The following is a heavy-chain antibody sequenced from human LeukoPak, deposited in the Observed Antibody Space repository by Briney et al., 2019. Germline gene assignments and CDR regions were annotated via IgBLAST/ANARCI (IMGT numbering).Heavy chain of an antibody. V-gene: IGHV5-10-1*01. CDR1: GYRFTSYW. Sequence: GESLKISCKGSGYRFTSYWISWVRQMPGKGLEWLGRIDPSDSYTNYSPSFQGHLPISADKSISTAYLQWSSLKASDTAMYYCARHQLLGPCFKGVCSDAFDIWGQGTMVTVSS. D-gene: IGHD2-8*01. J-gene: IGHJ3*02. CDR3: ARHQLLGPCFKGVCSDAFDI. CDR2: IDPSDSYT.